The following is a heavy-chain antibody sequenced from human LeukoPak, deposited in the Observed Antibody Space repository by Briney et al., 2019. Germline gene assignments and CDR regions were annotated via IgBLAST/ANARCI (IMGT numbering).Heavy chain of an antibody. V-gene: IGHV4-59*01. CDR2: IYYSGST. J-gene: IGHJ3*02. CDR1: GGSISSYY. CDR3: ASGLRYCSSTSCYGDAFDI. D-gene: IGHD2-2*01. Sequence: PSETLSLTCTVSGGSISSYYWSWIRQPPGKGLEWIGYIYYSGSTNYNPSLKSRVTISVDTSKNQFSLKLSSVTAADTAVYYCASGLRYCSSTSCYGDAFDIWGQGTLVTVSS.